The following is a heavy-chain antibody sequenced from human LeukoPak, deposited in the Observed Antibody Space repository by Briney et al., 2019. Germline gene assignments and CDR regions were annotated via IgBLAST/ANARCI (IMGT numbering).Heavy chain of an antibody. V-gene: IGHV3-9*01. CDR3: ARERPYFDY. Sequence: GGSLRLSCAASGFTFDDYAMHWVRQAPGKGLEWVSSISRNSGSIGYADSVKGRFTISRDNAKNSLYLQMNSLRAEDTAVYYCARERPYFDYWGQGTLVTVSS. J-gene: IGHJ4*02. CDR1: GFTFDDYA. CDR2: ISRNSGSI.